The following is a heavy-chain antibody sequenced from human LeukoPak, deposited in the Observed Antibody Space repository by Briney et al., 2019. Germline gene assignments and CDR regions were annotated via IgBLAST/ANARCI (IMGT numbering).Heavy chain of an antibody. J-gene: IGHJ4*02. CDR3: ARGSHYGAVVTPFDY. CDR2: INHSGST. CDR1: GGSFSGYY. D-gene: IGHD4-23*01. V-gene: IGHV4-34*01. Sequence: SETLSLTCAVYGGSFSGYYWSWIRQPPGKGLEWIGEINHSGSTNYNPSLKSRVTISVDTSKNQFSLKLSSVTAADTAVYYCARGSHYGAVVTPFDYWGQGTLVTVSS.